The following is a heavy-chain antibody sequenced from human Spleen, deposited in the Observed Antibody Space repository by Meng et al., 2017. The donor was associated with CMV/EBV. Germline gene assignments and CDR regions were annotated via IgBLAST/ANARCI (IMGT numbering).Heavy chain of an antibody. Sequence: GESLKISCAASGFTFSSYAMSWVRQAPGKGLEWVSCISDSGGSTYYADSVKGRFTISRDNSKNTLYLQMNSLRAEDTAVYYCAKDYDSSGYYLPYFDYWGQGTLVTVSS. J-gene: IGHJ4*02. CDR2: ISDSGGST. D-gene: IGHD3-22*01. CDR1: GFTFSSYA. V-gene: IGHV3-23*01. CDR3: AKDYDSSGYYLPYFDY.